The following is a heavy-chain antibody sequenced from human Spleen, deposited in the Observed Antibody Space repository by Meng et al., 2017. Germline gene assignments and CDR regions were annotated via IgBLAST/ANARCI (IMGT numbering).Heavy chain of an antibody. CDR2: INHSGST. CDR1: GGSFSDYY. CDR3: ARGPTTMAHDFDY. D-gene: IGHD4-11*01. V-gene: IGHV4-34*01. Sequence: VELQEWGEGLLKPSETLSLTCVVSGGSFSDYYWSWIRQPPGKGLEWIGEINHSGSTNYNLSLESRATISVDTSQNNLSLKLSSVTAADSAVYYCARGPTTMAHDFDYWGQGTLVTVSS. J-gene: IGHJ4*02.